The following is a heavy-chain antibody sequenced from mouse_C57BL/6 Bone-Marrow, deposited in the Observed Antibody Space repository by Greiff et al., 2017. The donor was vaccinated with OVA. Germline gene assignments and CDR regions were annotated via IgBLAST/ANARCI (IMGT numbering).Heavy chain of an antibody. CDR1: GYTFTSYW. Sequence: QVQLQQPGTDLVKPGASVKLSCKASGYTFTSYWMHWVKQRPGQGLEWIGNINPSNGGTNYNEKFKSKATLTVDKSSSTAYMQLSSLTSEDSAVYNCARSGRWLPRPFAYWGQGTLVTVSA. D-gene: IGHD2-3*01. CDR3: ARSGRWLPRPFAY. V-gene: IGHV1-53*01. CDR2: INPSNGGT. J-gene: IGHJ3*01.